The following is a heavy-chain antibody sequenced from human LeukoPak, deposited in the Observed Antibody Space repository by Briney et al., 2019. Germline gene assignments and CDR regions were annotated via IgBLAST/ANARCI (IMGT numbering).Heavy chain of an antibody. V-gene: IGHV1-18*01. D-gene: IGHD3-3*01. CDR2: ISAYNGNT. J-gene: IGHJ5*02. CDR3: ARSLGNDFWSGPRWFDP. CDR1: GYTFTNYG. Sequence: ASVKVSCKASGYTFTNYGISWVRQAPGQGLEWMGWISAYNGNTKYAQELQGRVTMTTDTSTSTAYMELRSLRSDGTAVYYCARSLGNDFWSGPRWFDPWGQGTLVTVSS.